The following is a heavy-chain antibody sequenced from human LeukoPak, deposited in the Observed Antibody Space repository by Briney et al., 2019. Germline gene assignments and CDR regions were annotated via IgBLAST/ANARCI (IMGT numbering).Heavy chain of an antibody. CDR1: GVSISSSNW. Sequence: KTSETLSLTCGVSGVSISSSNWWTWVRQPPGKGLEWIGEIQHSGSTNYNPSLKSRVTLSVDKSKNHFSLNLISVTAADTAVYYCARDRRYTASWYQNYDSGGTYPTFDYWGRGTLVTVSS. D-gene: IGHD3-22*01. V-gene: IGHV4-4*02. CDR2: IQHSGST. J-gene: IGHJ4*02. CDR3: ARDRRYTASWYQNYDSGGTYPTFDY.